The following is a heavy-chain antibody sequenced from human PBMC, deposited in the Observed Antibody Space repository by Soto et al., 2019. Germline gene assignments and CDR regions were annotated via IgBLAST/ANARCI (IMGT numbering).Heavy chain of an antibody. CDR2: INPYNGHT. V-gene: IGHV1-18*01. Sequence: VQLMQSGAEVKKPGASVKVSCETSGYTFVSYGVNWVRQAPGQGLEWMGWINPYNGHTVYAQTLQGRVTMTTDTSSSTAYMELRSLRSDDTAVYYCARDLTVVAATWAFGSWGQGTLVTVTS. D-gene: IGHD2-15*01. CDR3: ARDLTVVAATWAFGS. J-gene: IGHJ4*02. CDR1: GYTFVSYG.